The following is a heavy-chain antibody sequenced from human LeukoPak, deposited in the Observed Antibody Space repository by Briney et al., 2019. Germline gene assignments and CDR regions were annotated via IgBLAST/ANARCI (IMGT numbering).Heavy chain of an antibody. Sequence: KPGGSLRLSCAASGFTFSSYNMNWVRQAPGKGLEWVSSISSSSSYIYYADSVKGRFTISRDNAKNSLYLQMNSLRAEDMAVYYCARERGYSYGYGDYWGQGTLVTVSS. CDR1: GFTFSSYN. V-gene: IGHV3-21*01. J-gene: IGHJ4*02. CDR3: ARERGYSYGYGDY. CDR2: ISSSSSYI. D-gene: IGHD5-18*01.